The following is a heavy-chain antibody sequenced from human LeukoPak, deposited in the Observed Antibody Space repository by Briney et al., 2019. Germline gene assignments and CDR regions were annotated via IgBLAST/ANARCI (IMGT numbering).Heavy chain of an antibody. D-gene: IGHD1-26*01. J-gene: IGHJ4*02. CDR2: ISSSGSTI. CDR1: GFTFSDYY. V-gene: IGHV3-11*01. CDR3: ERAQGALDY. Sequence: PGGSLRLSCAASGFTFSDYYMSWIRQAPGKGLEWVSYISSSGSTIYYADSVKGRFIISSDSSQNLVHLQMNSLTVEDTAVYYCERAQGALDYWGQGTLVTVSS.